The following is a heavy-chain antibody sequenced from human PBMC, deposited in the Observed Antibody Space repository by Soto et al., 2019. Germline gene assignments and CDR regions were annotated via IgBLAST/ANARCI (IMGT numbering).Heavy chain of an antibody. D-gene: IGHD3-3*01. CDR2: IYYSGST. CDR3: AGQAVTIFGVVTHDFDY. CDR1: GGSISSSSYY. J-gene: IGHJ4*02. Sequence: QLQLQESGPGLVKPSETLSLTCTVSGGSISSSSYYWGWIRQPPGKGLEWIGSIYYSGSTYYNPSLKSRVTISVDTSKNQFSLKLSSVTAADTAVYYCAGQAVTIFGVVTHDFDYWGQGTLVTVSS. V-gene: IGHV4-39*01.